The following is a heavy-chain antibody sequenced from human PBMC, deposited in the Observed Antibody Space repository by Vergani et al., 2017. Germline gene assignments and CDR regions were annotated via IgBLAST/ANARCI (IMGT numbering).Heavy chain of an antibody. D-gene: IGHD6-19*01. V-gene: IGHV3-21*01. Sequence: EVQLVESGGGLVKRGGSLRLSCAASGFTFSSYSMNWVRQAPGKGLEWVSSISSSSSYIHYSDSLKGRFTISRDNAKSSLYLQMDSLRAEDTAVYYCARQRPGSGWSPGDFDDWGQGILVTVSS. CDR2: ISSSSSYI. CDR3: ARQRPGSGWSPGDFDD. CDR1: GFTFSSYS. J-gene: IGHJ4*02.